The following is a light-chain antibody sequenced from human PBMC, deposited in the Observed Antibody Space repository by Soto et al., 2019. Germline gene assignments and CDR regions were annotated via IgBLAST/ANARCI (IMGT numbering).Light chain of an antibody. CDR1: HDISDY. CDR3: QHYYTYPWT. CDR2: AAS. Sequence: AIRMTQSPSSLSASTGDRVTITCRASHDISDYLVWYQQKPGKAPKVLIHAASTLQGGVSSRFSGSRSGTDFTLTINSLQSEDFATYYCQHYYTYPWTFGQGTKVEV. V-gene: IGKV1-8*01. J-gene: IGKJ1*01.